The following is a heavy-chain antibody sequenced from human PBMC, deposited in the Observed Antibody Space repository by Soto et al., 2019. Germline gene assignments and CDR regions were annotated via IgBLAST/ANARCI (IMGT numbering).Heavy chain of an antibody. J-gene: IGHJ6*02. V-gene: IGHV4-30-4*01. CDR1: GDSISSADYY. Sequence: SETLSLTCTVSGDSISSADYYWSWIRQTPGKGLEWIGHIFYSGTTYYNPSLKSRLTISVDTSKNHFSLRLTSVTAADTAVYYCARDLWVEPELYYYGMDVWGQGTTVTVS. D-gene: IGHD1-1*01. CDR2: IFYSGTT. CDR3: ARDLWVEPELYYYGMDV.